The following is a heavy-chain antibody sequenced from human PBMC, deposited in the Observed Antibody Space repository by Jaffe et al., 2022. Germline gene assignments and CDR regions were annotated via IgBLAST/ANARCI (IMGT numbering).Heavy chain of an antibody. J-gene: IGHJ5*02. CDR3: AREGVPAAIGEYWFDP. CDR1: GGSISSYY. D-gene: IGHD2-2*01. V-gene: IGHV4-59*01. CDR2: IYYSGST. Sequence: QVQLQESGPGLVKPSETLSLTCTVSGGSISSYYWSWIRQPPGKGLEWIGYIYYSGSTNYNPSLKSRVTISVDTSKNQFSLKLSSVTAADTAVYYCAREGVPAAIGEYWFDPWGQGTLVTVSS.